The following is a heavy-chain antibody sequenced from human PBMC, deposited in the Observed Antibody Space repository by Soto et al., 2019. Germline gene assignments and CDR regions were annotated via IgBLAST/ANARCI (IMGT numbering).Heavy chain of an antibody. CDR3: AREIKGLPPRAFDI. CDR2: LNPNTDKT. CDR1: GYTFSNYD. J-gene: IGHJ3*02. Sequence: QVPLVQSGAEVKKPGASVKVSCKASGYTFSNYDINWVRQATGQGLEWMGWLNPNTDKTGSAQKFQGRVTMTRNTSLSTAYLELSRLRSDDPAVYYCAREIKGLPPRAFDIWGQGTRVTVPS. V-gene: IGHV1-8*01. D-gene: IGHD5-12*01.